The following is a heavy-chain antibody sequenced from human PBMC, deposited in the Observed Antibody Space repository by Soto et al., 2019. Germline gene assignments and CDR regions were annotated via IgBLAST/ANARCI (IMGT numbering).Heavy chain of an antibody. CDR1: GFTFSSYA. CDR2: ISGSGGST. J-gene: IGHJ6*02. V-gene: IGHV3-23*01. CDR3: AKDRIAAAGEGEDYYYGMDV. D-gene: IGHD6-13*01. Sequence: GGSLRLSCAASGFTFSSYAMSWVRQAPGKGLEWVSAISGSGGSTYYADSVKGRFTIPRDNSKNTLYLQMNSLRAEDTAVYYCAKDRIAAAGEGEDYYYGMDVWGQGTTVTVSS.